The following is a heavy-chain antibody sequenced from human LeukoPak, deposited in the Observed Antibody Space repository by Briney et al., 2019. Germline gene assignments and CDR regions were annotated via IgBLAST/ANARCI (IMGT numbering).Heavy chain of an antibody. Sequence: SVKISCKASGGSFNNYAVTWVRQAPGQGLEWMGGFIPILDTTNYAPNFQGRVTITTDESSTTAYMELSSLKWEDTALYYCARSNDYDYHFNYWGQGTLVTVSS. J-gene: IGHJ4*02. D-gene: IGHD5-12*01. CDR2: FIPILDTT. CDR1: GGSFNNYA. CDR3: ARSNDYDYHFNY. V-gene: IGHV1-69*05.